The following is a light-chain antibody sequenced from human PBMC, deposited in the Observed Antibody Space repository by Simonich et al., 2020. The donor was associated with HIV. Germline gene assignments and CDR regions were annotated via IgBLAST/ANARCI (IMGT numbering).Light chain of an antibody. Sequence: DIQMTQSPSSLSASLGDRVTITCRVSQSISRYVNWYQQKPGKAPNLLIYTASTLQSGVPSRFSGDGSGTDFTLTITSLQPEDFATYYCQQSYVTLLTFGGGTKVEIK. CDR1: QSISRY. CDR2: TAS. CDR3: QQSYVTLLT. V-gene: IGKV1-39*01. J-gene: IGKJ4*01.